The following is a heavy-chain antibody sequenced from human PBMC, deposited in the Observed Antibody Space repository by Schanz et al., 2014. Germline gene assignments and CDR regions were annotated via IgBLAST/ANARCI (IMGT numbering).Heavy chain of an antibody. V-gene: IGHV3-23*04. CDR1: GFTFSAHA. CDR3: AKELRTGTESHRGNFDY. D-gene: IGHD1-1*01. CDR2: ISGSGRDT. J-gene: IGHJ4*02. Sequence: EVPLVDSGGGLVQPGGSLRLSCGASGFTFSAHAMSWVRQAPGKGPEWFSAISGSGRDTYYAASVKGRLTISRDNSKNALSLQMNLLRAEDTAVYYGAKELRTGTESHRGNFDYWGQGTLVTVSS.